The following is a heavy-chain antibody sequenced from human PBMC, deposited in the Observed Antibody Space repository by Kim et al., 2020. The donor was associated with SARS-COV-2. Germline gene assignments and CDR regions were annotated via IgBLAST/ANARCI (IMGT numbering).Heavy chain of an antibody. D-gene: IGHD1-20*01. CDR2: ISYDGSNK. CDR3: AKVDNWNQHRWEMKPVDY. V-gene: IGHV3-30*18. Sequence: GGSLRLSCAASGFTFSSYGMHWVRQAPGKGLEWVAVISYDGSNKYYADSVKGRFTISRDNSKNTLYLQMNSLRAEDTAVYYCAKVDNWNQHRWEMKPVDYWGQGTLVTVSS. J-gene: IGHJ4*02. CDR1: GFTFSSYG.